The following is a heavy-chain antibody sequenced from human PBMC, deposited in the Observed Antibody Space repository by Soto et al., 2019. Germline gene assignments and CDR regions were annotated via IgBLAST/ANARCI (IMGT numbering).Heavy chain of an antibody. CDR1: GFTFSDYY. CDR2: SSDSGTFT. CDR3: ARDLSYGSLDFDY. Sequence: PGGSLRLSCAASGFTFSDYYMSWIRQAPGKGLEWLSYSSDSGTFTRYADSVKGRFSISRDNAKNTLYLQMDSLRADDTAVYYCARDLSYGSLDFDYWGRGTLVTVSS. D-gene: IGHD5-18*01. J-gene: IGHJ4*02. V-gene: IGHV3-11*06.